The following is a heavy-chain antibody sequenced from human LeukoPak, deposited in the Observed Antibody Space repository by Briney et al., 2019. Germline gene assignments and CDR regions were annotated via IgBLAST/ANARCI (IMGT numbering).Heavy chain of an antibody. CDR2: LSGSGGST. CDR1: GFTFSTYA. CDR3: AKDTSWMQLWFGF. J-gene: IGHJ4*02. V-gene: IGHV3-23*01. Sequence: PGGSLRLSCAASGFTFSTYAMSWVRQAPGKGLEWVSGLSGSGGSTFYADSVKGRFTISRDNSKNTLYLQMNSLGAEDTAVYYCAKDTSWMQLWFGFWGQGTLVTISS. D-gene: IGHD5-18*01.